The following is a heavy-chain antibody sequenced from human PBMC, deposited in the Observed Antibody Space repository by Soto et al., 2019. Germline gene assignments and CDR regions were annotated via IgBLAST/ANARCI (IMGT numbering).Heavy chain of an antibody. V-gene: IGHV4-30-2*01. D-gene: IGHD6-6*01. J-gene: IGHJ5*02. CDR1: GGSISSGGYS. CDR2: IYHSGST. CDR3: ARARSIAANHNWFEP. Sequence: SETLSLTCAVSGGSISSGGYSWSWIRQPPGKGLEWIGYIYHSGSTYYNPSLKSRVTISVDRSKNQFSLKLSSVTAADTAVYYCARARSIAANHNWFEPWGQATLVTVSS.